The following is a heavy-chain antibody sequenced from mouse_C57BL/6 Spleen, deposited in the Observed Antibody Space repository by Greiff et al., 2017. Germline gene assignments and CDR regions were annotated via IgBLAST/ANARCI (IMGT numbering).Heavy chain of an antibody. CDR3: TRWDGSSYDYAMDY. CDR2: IDPETGGT. Sequence: VQLQQSGAELVRPGASVTLSCKASGYTFTDYEMHWVKQTPVHGLEWIGAIDPETGGTAYNQKFKGKAILTADKSSSTAYMELRSLTSEDSAVYYCTRWDGSSYDYAMDYWGQGTSVTVSS. D-gene: IGHD1-1*01. CDR1: GYTFTDYE. V-gene: IGHV1-15*01. J-gene: IGHJ4*01.